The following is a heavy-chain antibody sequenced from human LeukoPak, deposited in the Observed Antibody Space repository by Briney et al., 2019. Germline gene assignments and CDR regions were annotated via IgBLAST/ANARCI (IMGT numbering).Heavy chain of an antibody. CDR3: ARVIAAAGTDYYYYRLDV. Sequence: GASVKVSCKASGYTFTSYGISWVRQAPGQGLEWMGWISAYNGNTNYAQKLQGRVTMTTDTSTSTAYMELRSLRSDDTAVYYCARVIAAAGTDYYYYRLDVWGQGTTVTVSS. J-gene: IGHJ6*02. V-gene: IGHV1-18*01. CDR2: ISAYNGNT. CDR1: GYTFTSYG. D-gene: IGHD6-13*01.